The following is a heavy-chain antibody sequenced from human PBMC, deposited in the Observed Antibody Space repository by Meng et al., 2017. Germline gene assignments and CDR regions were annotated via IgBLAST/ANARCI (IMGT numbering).Heavy chain of an antibody. CDR2: IWYDGSNK. J-gene: IGHJ3*02. D-gene: IGHD1-26*01. V-gene: IGHV3-33*01. CDR1: GFTFSSYG. CDR3: ATVLVGAFDI. Sequence: GESLKISCAASGFTFSSYGMHWVRQAPGKGLEWVAVIWYDGSNKYYADSVKGRFTISRDNSKNTLYLQMNSLRAEDTAVYYCATVLVGAFDIWGQGTMVTVSS.